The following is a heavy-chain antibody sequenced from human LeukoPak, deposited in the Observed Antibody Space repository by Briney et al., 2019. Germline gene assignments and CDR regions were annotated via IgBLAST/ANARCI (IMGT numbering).Heavy chain of an antibody. CDR2: INAAGHT. D-gene: IGHD4-23*01. J-gene: IGHJ3*02. CDR3: ARTSKVTSAMDI. CDR1: GFTFNTYD. V-gene: IGHV3-13*01. Sequence: GGSLRLFCEASGFTFNTYDLHCVRRDIGKGLEWISNINAAGHTFYSGSVTGRFTISRENARNSLYLQMNNVRVGDTAVYYCARTSKVTSAMDIWGQGTVVIVSS.